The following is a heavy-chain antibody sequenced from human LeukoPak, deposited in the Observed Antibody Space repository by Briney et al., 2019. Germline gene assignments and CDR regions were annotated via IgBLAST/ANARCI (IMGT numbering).Heavy chain of an antibody. J-gene: IGHJ5*02. CDR2: IYYSGST. CDR3: ARGRTTAVAGTPSYNWFDP. V-gene: IGHV4-39*07. CDR1: GGSISSSSYY. Sequence: SETLSLTCTVSGGSISSSSYYWGWIRQPPGKGLEWIGSIYYSGSTYNNPSLKSRVTISVDTSKNQFSLKLSSVTAADTAVYYCARGRTTAVAGTPSYNWFDPWGQGTLATVSS. D-gene: IGHD6-19*01.